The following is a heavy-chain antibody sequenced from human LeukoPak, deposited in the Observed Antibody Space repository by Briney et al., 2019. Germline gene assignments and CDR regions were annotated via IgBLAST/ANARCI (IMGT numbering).Heavy chain of an antibody. V-gene: IGHV4-59*01. CDR2: IYNSGGT. CDR3: ARDSTATDYYYYYIDV. J-gene: IGHJ6*03. D-gene: IGHD1-1*01. CDR1: GASIRSYD. Sequence: SETLSLTCAVSGASIRSYDWSWIRQPPGKGLEWIGGIYNSGGTNDNPSLKSRVSISLDTSKNQFSLTLTSVTAADTAVYYCARDSTATDYYYYYIDVWGKGTTVTVSS.